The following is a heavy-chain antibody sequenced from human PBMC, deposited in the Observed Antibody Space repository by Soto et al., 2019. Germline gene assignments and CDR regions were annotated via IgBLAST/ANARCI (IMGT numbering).Heavy chain of an antibody. J-gene: IGHJ4*02. CDR2: IKSKTDGGTT. Sequence: EVQLVESGGGLVKPGGSLRLACAASGFTFSNAWMSWVLQAPGKWLEWVGRIKSKTDGGTTDYAAHVKGRFTISRDDSKNTLYLQMNSLKTEDTAVYYCTTELFGGVIVTHYFDYRGQGTLVTVSS. D-gene: IGHD3-16*02. V-gene: IGHV3-15*01. CDR3: TTELFGGVIVTHYFDY. CDR1: GFTFSNAW.